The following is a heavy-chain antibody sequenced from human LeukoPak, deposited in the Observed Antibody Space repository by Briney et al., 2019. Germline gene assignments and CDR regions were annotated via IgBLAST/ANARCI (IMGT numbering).Heavy chain of an antibody. Sequence: ASVKVSCKASGYSFVLYGISWVRQAPGQGPEWMGWISTYNGNTKYAQKFQGRVTMTEDTSTDTAYMELSSLRSEDTAVYYCATAPRRGSSSYYYYYYMDVWGKGTTVTVSS. CDR2: ISTYNGNT. V-gene: IGHV1-18*01. CDR1: GYSFVLYG. CDR3: ATAPRRGSSSYYYYYYMDV. J-gene: IGHJ6*03. D-gene: IGHD6-6*01.